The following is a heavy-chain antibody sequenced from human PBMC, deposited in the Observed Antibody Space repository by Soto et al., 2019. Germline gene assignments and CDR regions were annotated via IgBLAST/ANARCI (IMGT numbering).Heavy chain of an antibody. CDR3: AREVHCGGDCYSFDY. CDR2: ISYDGSNK. CDR1: GFTFSSYA. J-gene: IGHJ4*02. D-gene: IGHD2-21*02. Sequence: QVQLVESGGSVVQPGRSLRLSCAASGFTFSSYAMDWVSQAPGKRLEWVAVISYDGSNKYYADSVKGRFTISRDNSKNTLYLQMNSLRAEDTAVYYCAREVHCGGDCYSFDYWGQGTLVTVSS. V-gene: IGHV3-30-3*01.